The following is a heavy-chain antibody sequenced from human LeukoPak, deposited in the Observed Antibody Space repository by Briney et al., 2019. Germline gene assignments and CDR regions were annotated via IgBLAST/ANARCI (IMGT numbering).Heavy chain of an antibody. CDR3: ARLLGSFGVIIGLDY. CDR2: IYTNGST. D-gene: IGHD3-3*01. Sequence: SETLSLTCTVSDDSVSSFYWSWIRQPPGNRLEWIGSIYTNGSTHYNPSLKSRVSISVGSKNQFHLKVRSVTATDTAMYYCARLLGSFGVIIGLDYWGHGTFVTVSS. J-gene: IGHJ4*01. V-gene: IGHV4-59*02. CDR1: DDSVSSFY.